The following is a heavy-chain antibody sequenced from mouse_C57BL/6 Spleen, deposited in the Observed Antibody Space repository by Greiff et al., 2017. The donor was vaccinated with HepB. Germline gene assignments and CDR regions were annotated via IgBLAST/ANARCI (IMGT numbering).Heavy chain of an antibody. CDR1: GFNIKDYY. Sequence: DVKLQESGAELVKPGASVKLSCTASGFNIKDYYMHWVKQRTEQGLEWIGRIDSEDGETKYAPKFQGKATITADTSYNPAYLQLSSLTSEATAVYYGARGGLDCGSSFDDGGQGTTLTVSS. V-gene: IGHV14-2*01. CDR3: ARGGLDCGSSFDD. CDR2: IDSEDGET. D-gene: IGHD1-1*01. J-gene: IGHJ2*01.